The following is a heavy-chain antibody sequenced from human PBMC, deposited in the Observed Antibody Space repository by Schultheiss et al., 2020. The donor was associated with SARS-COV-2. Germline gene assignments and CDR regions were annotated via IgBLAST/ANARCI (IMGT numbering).Heavy chain of an antibody. CDR3: ARLEGIFGEDRYDFDY. V-gene: IGHV5-51*01. CDR2: IYPGDSET. Sequence: WVRQHPGKGLEWMGIIYPGDSETRYSPSFQGKVTIPTDKSISTAYLQWNSLKASDTAMYYCARLEGIFGEDRYDFDYWGQGTLVTVSS. J-gene: IGHJ4*02. D-gene: IGHD3-3*01.